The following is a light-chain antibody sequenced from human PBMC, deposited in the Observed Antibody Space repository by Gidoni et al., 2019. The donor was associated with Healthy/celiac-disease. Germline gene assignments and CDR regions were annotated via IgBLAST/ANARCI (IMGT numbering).Light chain of an antibody. J-gene: IGKJ1*01. CDR2: AAS. Sequence: QLTQSPSSLSASVGDSVTITCLASQGIRSYLAWYQQKPGKAPNLLIYAASTLQSGVPARFSGRGSGTDFTLTISSRQPEDFATYYCQQLNSYPRTFGQGTKVEIK. V-gene: IGKV1-9*01. CDR1: QGIRSY. CDR3: QQLNSYPRT.